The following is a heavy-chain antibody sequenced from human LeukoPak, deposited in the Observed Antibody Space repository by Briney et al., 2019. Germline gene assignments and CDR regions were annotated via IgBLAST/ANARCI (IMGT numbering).Heavy chain of an antibody. CDR2: ISGSGGST. CDR1: GFTFSSYA. Sequence: GGSLRLSCAASGFTFSSYAMSWVRQAPGKGLEWVSAISGSGGSTYYADSVKGRFTISRDNAKNSLYLQMNSLRAEDTAVYYCARDGDNCSGGSCYLGGDYWGQGTLVTVSS. V-gene: IGHV3-23*01. J-gene: IGHJ4*02. D-gene: IGHD2-15*01. CDR3: ARDGDNCSGGSCYLGGDY.